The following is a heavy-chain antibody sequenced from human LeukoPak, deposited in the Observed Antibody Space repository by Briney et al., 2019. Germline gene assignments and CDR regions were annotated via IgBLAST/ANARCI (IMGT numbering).Heavy chain of an antibody. Sequence: ASLKVSCKPSGYTFTGYSMHWVRPAPGQGLEWMGWINPNSGGTNYAQKFQGRVTMTRDTSISTAYVELSRLRSDDTAVYYCARGQRVTVAGEDWFDPWGQGTLVSVSS. D-gene: IGHD6-19*01. CDR3: ARGQRVTVAGEDWFDP. J-gene: IGHJ5*02. V-gene: IGHV1-2*02. CDR1: GYTFTGYS. CDR2: INPNSGGT.